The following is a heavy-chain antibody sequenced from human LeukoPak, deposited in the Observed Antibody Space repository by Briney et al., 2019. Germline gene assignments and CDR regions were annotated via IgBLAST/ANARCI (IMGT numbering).Heavy chain of an antibody. CDR3: ARVYCSGGSCYGEVFDY. CDR1: GYIFTNYY. Sequence: ASVKVSCKASGYIFTNYYMQWVQQAPGQGLEWVGIINPGDASTSYAQKFKGRVTMTRDTSTSTVYMDLSSLRSEDTAVYYCARVYCSGGSCYGEVFDYWGQGTLVTVSS. D-gene: IGHD2-15*01. CDR2: INPGDAST. J-gene: IGHJ4*02. V-gene: IGHV1-46*01.